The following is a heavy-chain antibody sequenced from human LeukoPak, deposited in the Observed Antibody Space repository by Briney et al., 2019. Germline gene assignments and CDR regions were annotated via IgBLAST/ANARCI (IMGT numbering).Heavy chain of an antibody. J-gene: IGHJ4*02. D-gene: IGHD3-10*01. CDR1: GFIFSTYT. CDR3: AKGTERYREVSSFDY. Sequence: GGPLRLSCAASGFIFSTYTMNWVRQAPGKGREGVSAISGGGGGTYYADFVKGRFTISRDNSKNTLYLQMNSLRAEDTAAYYCAKGTERYREVSSFDYWGQGTLVAVSS. CDR2: ISGGGGGT. V-gene: IGHV3-23*01.